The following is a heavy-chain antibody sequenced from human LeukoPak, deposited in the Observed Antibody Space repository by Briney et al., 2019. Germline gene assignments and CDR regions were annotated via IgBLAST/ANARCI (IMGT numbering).Heavy chain of an antibody. Sequence: GGSLRLSCAASGFTLDDYGMSWVRQVPGKGLEWVSGINWTGGSTGYADSVKGRFTISRDNAKNSLYLQMNSLRAEDTALYYCARGLSGSYYYFDYWGQGTLVTVSS. CDR1: GFTLDDYG. J-gene: IGHJ4*02. CDR2: INWTGGST. CDR3: ARGLSGSYYYFDY. V-gene: IGHV3-20*04. D-gene: IGHD1-26*01.